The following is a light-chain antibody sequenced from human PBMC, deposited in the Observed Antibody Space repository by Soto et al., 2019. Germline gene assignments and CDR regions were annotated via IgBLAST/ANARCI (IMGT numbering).Light chain of an antibody. CDR1: QSVRSNY. V-gene: IGKV3-20*01. CDR3: QQYHTSPLM. J-gene: IGKJ1*01. CDR2: GAS. Sequence: EILLTQSPGTLSLSPGEAATLVCRSSQSVRSNYLAWYQQKPGQAPRLLIYGASSRATGIPDRFSGSGSGTDFTLTISRLEPEDLAVYYCQQYHTSPLMFGQGTKVDIK.